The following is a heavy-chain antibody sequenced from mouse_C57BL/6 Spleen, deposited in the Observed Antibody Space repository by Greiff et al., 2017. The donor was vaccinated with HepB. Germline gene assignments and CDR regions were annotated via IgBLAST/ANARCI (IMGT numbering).Heavy chain of an antibody. V-gene: IGHV1-55*01. J-gene: IGHJ4*01. D-gene: IGHD4-1*01. CDR1: GYTFTSYW. CDR2: IYPGSGST. Sequence: VKLQQPGAELVKPGASVKMSCKASGYTFTSYWITWVKQRPGQGLEWIGDIYPGSGSTNYNEKFKSKATLTVDTSSSTAYMQLSSLTSEDSAVYYCARDRELGSYAMDYWGQGTSVTVSS. CDR3: ARDRELGSYAMDY.